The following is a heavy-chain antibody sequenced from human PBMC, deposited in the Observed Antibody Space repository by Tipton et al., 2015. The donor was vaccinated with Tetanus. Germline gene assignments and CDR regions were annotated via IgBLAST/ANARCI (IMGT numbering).Heavy chain of an antibody. D-gene: IGHD2-2*03. CDR1: GFTFSSYW. V-gene: IGHV3-74*01. CDR2: VSGDGSIT. CDR3: ARDLDGYCSSTNCYRGYFDY. J-gene: IGHJ4*02. Sequence: SLRLSCAASGFTFSSYWMHWVRQAPGKGLVWVSRVSGDGSITGYVDSVRDRFTISRDNAKNTLYLQMNSLTAEDTAVYYCARDLDGYCSSTNCYRGYFDYWGRGTLVTVSS.